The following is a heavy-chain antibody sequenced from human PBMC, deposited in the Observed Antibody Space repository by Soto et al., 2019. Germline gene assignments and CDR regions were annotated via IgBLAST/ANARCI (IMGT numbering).Heavy chain of an antibody. D-gene: IGHD3-3*01. Sequence: SETLSLTCTVSGGSISSYYWSWIRQPPGKGLEWIGYIYYSGSTNYNPSLKSRVTISVDTSKNQFSLKLSSVTAADTAVYYCARLEGTPSITIFGVVPISRRAFDIWGQGTMVTVSS. V-gene: IGHV4-59*01. J-gene: IGHJ3*02. CDR1: GGSISSYY. CDR3: ARLEGTPSITIFGVVPISRRAFDI. CDR2: IYYSGST.